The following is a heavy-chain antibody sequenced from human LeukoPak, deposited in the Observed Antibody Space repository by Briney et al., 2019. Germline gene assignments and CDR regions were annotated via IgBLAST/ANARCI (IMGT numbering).Heavy chain of an antibody. J-gene: IGHJ4*02. CDR2: IKSKTDGGTT. CDR3: TTDLGSGYDWVDY. D-gene: IGHD5-12*01. V-gene: IGHV3-15*01. CDR1: GFTFSNAW. Sequence: GGSLRLSCAASGFTFSNAWMSWVRQAPGKGLEWVGRIKSKTDGGTTDYAAPVKGRFTISRDDSKNTLYLQMNSLKTEDTAVYYCTTDLGSGYDWVDYWGQGTLVTVSS.